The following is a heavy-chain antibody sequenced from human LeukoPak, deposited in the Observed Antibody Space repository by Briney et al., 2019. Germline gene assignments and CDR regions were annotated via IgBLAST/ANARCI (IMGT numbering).Heavy chain of an antibody. CDR2: IYYTGST. D-gene: IGHD3-10*01. V-gene: IGHV4-59*01. CDR3: ARAYYYGSGTFGI. Sequence: SETLSLTCTVSGGSISPYYWSWIRQPPGKGLEWIGYIYYTGSTYYNPSLKSRVTISVDTSKNQFSLKLTSVTAADTAVYYCARAYYYGSGTFGIWGQGTLVTVSS. J-gene: IGHJ3*02. CDR1: GGSISPYY.